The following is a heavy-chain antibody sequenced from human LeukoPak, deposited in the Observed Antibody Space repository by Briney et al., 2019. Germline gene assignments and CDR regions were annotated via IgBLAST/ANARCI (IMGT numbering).Heavy chain of an antibody. CDR1: GYTFTSYY. CDR3: ARDVVAVAGTLRENYYYYYGMDV. CDR2: INPSGGST. D-gene: IGHD6-19*01. J-gene: IGHJ6*02. Sequence: ASVKVSCKASGYTFTSYYMHWVRQAPGQGLEWMGIINPSGGSTSYAQKFQGRVTMTRDTSTSTVYMELSSLRSEDTAVYYCARDVVAVAGTLRENYYYYYGMDVWGQGTTVTVSS. V-gene: IGHV1-46*01.